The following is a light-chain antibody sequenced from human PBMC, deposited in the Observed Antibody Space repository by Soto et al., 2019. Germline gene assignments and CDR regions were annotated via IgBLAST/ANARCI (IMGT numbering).Light chain of an antibody. CDR3: HHYDSSPPYT. J-gene: IGKJ2*01. Sequence: EIVLTQSPATLSLSPGERATLSCRASRSFASSYLAWYQHKPGQPPRLLIYAASSRATGIPDRFIGSGSGTDFTLTISRLEPDDSAVYYCHHYDSSPPYTCGQGTKVDIK. CDR1: RSFASSY. V-gene: IGKV3-20*01. CDR2: AAS.